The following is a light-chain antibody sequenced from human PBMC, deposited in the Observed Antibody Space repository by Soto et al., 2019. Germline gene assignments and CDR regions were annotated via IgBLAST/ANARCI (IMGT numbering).Light chain of an antibody. V-gene: IGLV4-69*01. CDR2: LNSDGSH. CDR1: SGHSSYA. Sequence: QSVLTQSPSASASLGASVKLTCTLSSGHSSYAIAWHQQRPEKGPRYLMKLNSDGSHSKGDGIPDRFSGSSSGAERSLTISSLQSEDEADYYCQTWGTDSWVFGAGTKVTVL. CDR3: QTWGTDSWV. J-gene: IGLJ3*02.